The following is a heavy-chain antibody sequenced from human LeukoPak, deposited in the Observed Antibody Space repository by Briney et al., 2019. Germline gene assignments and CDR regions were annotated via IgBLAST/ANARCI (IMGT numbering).Heavy chain of an antibody. D-gene: IGHD2-2*01. J-gene: IGHJ4*02. CDR2: INPSGGST. Sequence: ASVKVSCKASGYTFTSYYMHWVRQAPGQGLEWMGIINPSGGSTSYAQKFQGRVTMTRDTSTSTVYMELSSLRSEDTAVYYCAREPPLFYQTQTNFDYWGQGTLVTVSS. CDR1: GYTFTSYY. V-gene: IGHV1-46*01. CDR3: AREPPLFYQTQTNFDY.